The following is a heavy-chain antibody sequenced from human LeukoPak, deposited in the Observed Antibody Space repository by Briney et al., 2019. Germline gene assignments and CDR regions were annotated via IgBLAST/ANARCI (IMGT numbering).Heavy chain of an antibody. CDR2: IYYSGST. D-gene: IGHD3-22*01. V-gene: IGHV4-39*07. J-gene: IGHJ3*02. CDR3: ARDPIYYDSSGYYSNDAFDI. Sequence: SPSETLSLTCTVSGGSISSSSYYWGWIRQPPGKGLEWIGSIYYSGSTYYNPSLKSRVTISVDTSKNQFSLKLSSVTAADTAVYYCARDPIYYDSSGYYSNDAFDIWGQGTMVTVSS. CDR1: GGSISSSSYY.